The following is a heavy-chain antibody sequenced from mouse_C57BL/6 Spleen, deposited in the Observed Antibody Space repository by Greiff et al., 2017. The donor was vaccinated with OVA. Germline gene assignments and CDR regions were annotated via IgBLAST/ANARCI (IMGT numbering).Heavy chain of an antibody. CDR3: ARSITTVVADYAMDY. CDR1: GYTFTNYW. Sequence: QVQLQQSGAELVRPGTSVKMSCKASGYTFTNYWIGWAKQRPGHGLEWIGDIYPGGGYTNYNEQFKGKATLTADKSSSTAYMQFSSLTSEDSAIYYCARSITTVVADYAMDYWGQGTSVTVSS. J-gene: IGHJ4*01. V-gene: IGHV1-63*01. D-gene: IGHD1-1*01. CDR2: IYPGGGYT.